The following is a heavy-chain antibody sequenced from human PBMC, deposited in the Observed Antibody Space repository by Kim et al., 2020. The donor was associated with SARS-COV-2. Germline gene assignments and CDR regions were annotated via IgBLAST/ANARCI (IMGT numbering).Heavy chain of an antibody. Sequence: YSQKFQGRVTITRDTSASTAYMELSSLRSEDTAVYYCARDPPTRRGGERDWGQGTLVTVSS. D-gene: IGHD2-21*01. CDR3: ARDPPTRRGGERD. V-gene: IGHV1-3*01. J-gene: IGHJ4*02.